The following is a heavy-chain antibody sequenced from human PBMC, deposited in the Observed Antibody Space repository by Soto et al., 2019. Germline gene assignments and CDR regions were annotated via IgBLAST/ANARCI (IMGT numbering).Heavy chain of an antibody. V-gene: IGHV5-51*01. CDR3: ARAPYNHNDGDLDF. CDR2: IYSRDSDT. D-gene: IGHD1-1*01. J-gene: IGHJ4*02. Sequence: GESLNISCKAPGYRFTNFWIGWVRQKPGKGLEWMGIIYSRDSDTRYSPSFQGQVTISVDTSINTAYLQWSSLKASDTAIYYCARAPYNHNDGDLDFWGQGTLVTVSS. CDR1: GYRFTNFW.